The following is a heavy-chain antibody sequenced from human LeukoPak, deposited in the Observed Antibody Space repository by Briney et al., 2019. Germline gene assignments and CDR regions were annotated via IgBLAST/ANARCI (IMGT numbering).Heavy chain of an antibody. J-gene: IGHJ4*02. V-gene: IGHV3-48*04. Sequence: PGGSLRLSCAASGFTFSSYWIGSVRQAPGKGLEWVSYISSGGSTIYYADSVKGRFTISRDNAKNSLYLQMNSLRAEDKAVYYCAKDLIHVLRYFDWLSVAGFDYWGQGTLVTVSS. D-gene: IGHD3-9*01. CDR2: ISSGGSTI. CDR3: AKDLIHVLRYFDWLSVAGFDY. CDR1: GFTFSSYW.